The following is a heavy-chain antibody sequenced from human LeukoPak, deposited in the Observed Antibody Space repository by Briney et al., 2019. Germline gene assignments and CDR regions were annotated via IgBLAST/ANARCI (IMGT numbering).Heavy chain of an antibody. CDR3: AKDVRRFDY. Sequence: GGSLRLSCAASGFTFSSYAMSWVRQAPGKGLEWVSVISGSGTIYYADSVKGRFTISRDNSKNTLYLQMSSLRAEDTALYYCAKDVRRFDYWGQGTLVTVSS. V-gene: IGHV3-23*01. CDR2: ISGSGTI. CDR1: GFTFSSYA. J-gene: IGHJ4*02.